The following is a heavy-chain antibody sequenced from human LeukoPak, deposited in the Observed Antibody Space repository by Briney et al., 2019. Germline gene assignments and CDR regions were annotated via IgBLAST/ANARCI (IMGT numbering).Heavy chain of an antibody. Sequence: GGSLRLSCAASGFTFSSYWMHWVRQAPGKGLVWVSRINSDGSSTSYTDSVKGRFTISRDNAKNTLYLQMNSLRAEDTAVYYCVRMVRGVYYFGYWGQGTLVTVSS. CDR2: INSDGSST. CDR3: VRMVRGVYYFGY. J-gene: IGHJ4*02. CDR1: GFTFSSYW. V-gene: IGHV3-74*01. D-gene: IGHD3-10*01.